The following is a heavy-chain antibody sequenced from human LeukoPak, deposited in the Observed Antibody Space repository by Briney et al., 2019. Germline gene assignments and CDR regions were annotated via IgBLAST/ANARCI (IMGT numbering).Heavy chain of an antibody. CDR1: GGSISSGSYY. V-gene: IGHV4-61*02. CDR2: IYTSGST. D-gene: IGHD3-16*02. Sequence: PSETLSLTCTVSGGSISSGSYYWSWIRQPAGKGLEWIGRIYTSGSTNYNPSLKSRVTISVDTSKNQFSLKLSSVTAADTAVYYCARLAKEITFGGVIVYNYYFDYWGQGTLVTVSS. CDR3: ARLAKEITFGGVIVYNYYFDY. J-gene: IGHJ4*02.